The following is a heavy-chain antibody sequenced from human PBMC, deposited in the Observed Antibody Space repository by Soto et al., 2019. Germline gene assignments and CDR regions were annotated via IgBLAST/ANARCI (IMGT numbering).Heavy chain of an antibody. Sequence: EVQLLESGGGLVQPGESLRLSCTASGFTFNRHAMTWVRQAPGKGLEWVSGLSDSGGSIYYADSVKGRFTISRDNSMTTLYMQMNTLRAEDTAVYYCAKVSSAWYAGFFDLWGQGTLVTVSS. J-gene: IGHJ4*02. D-gene: IGHD2-8*01. CDR3: AKVSSAWYAGFFDL. CDR1: GFTFNRHA. V-gene: IGHV3-23*01. CDR2: LSDSGGSI.